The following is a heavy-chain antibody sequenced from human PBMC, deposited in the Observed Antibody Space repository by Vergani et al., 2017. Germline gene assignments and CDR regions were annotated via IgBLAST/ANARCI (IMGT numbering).Heavy chain of an antibody. J-gene: IGHJ6*02. Sequence: QVQLVQSGAEVKKPGSSVKVSCKASGGTFSSYAISWVRQAPGQGLEWVGGIIPIFGTANYAQKFQGRVTITADESTSTAYMELSSLRSEDTAVYYCASGGAGSSWSYYYYYCMDVWGQGTTVTVSS. V-gene: IGHV1-69*01. D-gene: IGHD6-13*01. CDR1: GGTFSSYA. CDR3: ASGGAGSSWSYYYYYCMDV. CDR2: IIPIFGTA.